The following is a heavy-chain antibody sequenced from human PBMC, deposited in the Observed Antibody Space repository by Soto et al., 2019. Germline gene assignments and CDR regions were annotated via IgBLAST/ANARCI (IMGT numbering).Heavy chain of an antibody. Sequence: ASVKVSCKVSGYTLTELSMHWVRQAPGKGLEWMGGFDPEDGETIYAQKFQGRVTMTEDTSTDTAYMELSSLRSEDTAVCYCAAGPLTYYYASSGYYYFDYWGQGTLVIVS. CDR2: FDPEDGET. CDR3: AAGPLTYYYASSGYYYFDY. J-gene: IGHJ4*02. V-gene: IGHV1-24*01. D-gene: IGHD3-22*01. CDR1: GYTLTELS.